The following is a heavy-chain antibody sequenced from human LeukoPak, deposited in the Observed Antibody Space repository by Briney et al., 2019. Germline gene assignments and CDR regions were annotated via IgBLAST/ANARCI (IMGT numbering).Heavy chain of an antibody. CDR1: GYRFTTYW. CDR3: VRLPGILELPYFDY. V-gene: IGHV5-51*01. D-gene: IGHD3-3*01. CDR2: IYPDDSDT. Sequence: GESLKISCKGSGYRFTTYWIGWLRQMPGKGLEWMGIIYPDDSDTRYSPSFQGQVTISADKSISSAYLQWSSLKASDTAMYYCVRLPGILELPYFDYWGQGALVTVSS. J-gene: IGHJ4*02.